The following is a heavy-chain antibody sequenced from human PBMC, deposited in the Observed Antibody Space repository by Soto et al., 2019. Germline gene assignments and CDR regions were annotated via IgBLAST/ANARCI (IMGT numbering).Heavy chain of an antibody. V-gene: IGHV3-21*01. CDR1: GFTFRSFT. Sequence: PGGSLRLCCAASGFTFRSFTMNWVRQAPGKGLEWVSTISSNSAYIYYTDALRGRFTISRDNAKNSLHLQMNSLRAEDTAVYYCTRDASRDSSARGWFDPWGPGTLVIVSS. CDR2: ISSNSAYI. CDR3: TRDASRDSSARGWFDP. D-gene: IGHD6-13*01. J-gene: IGHJ5*02.